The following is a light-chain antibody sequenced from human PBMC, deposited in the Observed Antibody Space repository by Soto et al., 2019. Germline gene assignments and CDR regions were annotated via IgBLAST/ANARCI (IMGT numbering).Light chain of an antibody. CDR1: SSDVSGYNY. Sequence: QSALTQPASVSGSPGQSITISCTGTSSDVSGYNYVSWYQQHPGKAPKLMIYEVSNRPSGVSNRFSGSKSGNTASLTISGLQAENEAAYYCSSYTSSSTYVFGTGTKLTVL. CDR3: SSYTSSSTYV. J-gene: IGLJ1*01. CDR2: EVS. V-gene: IGLV2-14*01.